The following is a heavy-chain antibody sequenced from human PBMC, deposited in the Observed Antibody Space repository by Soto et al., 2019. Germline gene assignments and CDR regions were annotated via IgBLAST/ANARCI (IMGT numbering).Heavy chain of an antibody. CDR2: IIPIFGTA. J-gene: IGHJ4*02. CDR3: ARGVRGIIGGVIARPLDY. V-gene: IGHV1-69*06. Sequence: SVKVSCKASGGTFSSYAISWVRQAPGQGLEWMGGIIPIFGTANYAQKFQGRVTITADKSTSTAYMELSSLRSEDTAVYYCARGVRGIIGGVIARPLDYWGQGTLVTVSS. D-gene: IGHD3-16*02. CDR1: GGTFSSYA.